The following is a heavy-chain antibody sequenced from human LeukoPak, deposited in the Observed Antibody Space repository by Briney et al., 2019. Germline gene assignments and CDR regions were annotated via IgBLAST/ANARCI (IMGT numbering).Heavy chain of an antibody. Sequence: GASVKVSCKVSGYTLTELSMHWVRQAPGKGLEWMGGFDPEDGETIYAQKFQGRVTMTEDTSTDTAYMELSSLRSEDTAVYYCARAVDSSSWYNLWFDPWGQGTLVTVSS. V-gene: IGHV1-24*01. CDR3: ARAVDSSSWYNLWFDP. CDR1: GYTLTELS. J-gene: IGHJ5*02. CDR2: FDPEDGET. D-gene: IGHD6-13*01.